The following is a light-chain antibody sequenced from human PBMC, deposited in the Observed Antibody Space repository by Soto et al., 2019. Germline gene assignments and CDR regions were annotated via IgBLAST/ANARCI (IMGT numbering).Light chain of an antibody. CDR2: DAS. CDR1: QSINTW. J-gene: IGKJ1*01. CDR3: QQYNNLWT. V-gene: IGKV1-5*01. Sequence: DIQMTQSPSTLSASVGDRVTITCRASQSINTWLAWYQQKPGKAPNLLIYDASSLGSGVPSRFSGSGSGTEFTLTISSLQPDDFATYYCQQYNNLWTFGQGTKVDIK.